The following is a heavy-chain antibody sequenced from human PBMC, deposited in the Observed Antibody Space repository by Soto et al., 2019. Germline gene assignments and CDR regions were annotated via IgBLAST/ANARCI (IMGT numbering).Heavy chain of an antibody. CDR3: ARGLGVRYFDWSLFDY. Sequence: ASVKVSCKASVGTFSSYIISWVRMAPGKGLEWMGRIIPILGIANYAQKFQGRVTITADKSTSTAYMELSSLRSEDTAVYYCARGLGVRYFDWSLFDYWGQGTLVTVSS. V-gene: IGHV1-69*02. D-gene: IGHD3-9*01. CDR2: IIPILGIA. CDR1: VGTFSSYI. J-gene: IGHJ4*02.